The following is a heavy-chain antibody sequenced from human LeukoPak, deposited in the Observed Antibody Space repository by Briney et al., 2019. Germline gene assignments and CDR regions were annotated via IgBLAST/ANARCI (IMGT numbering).Heavy chain of an antibody. V-gene: IGHV3-23*01. D-gene: IGHD6-19*01. J-gene: IGHJ3*02. Sequence: GGSLRLSCAASGFTFSSYAMNWVRQAPGKGLEWVSAITGSGGRTYYADSVKGRFTISRDNPKNTLYLQMNSLRAEDTAVYYCARDSSSGWYDDAFDIWGQGTMVTVSS. CDR2: ITGSGGRT. CDR1: GFTFSSYA. CDR3: ARDSSSGWYDDAFDI.